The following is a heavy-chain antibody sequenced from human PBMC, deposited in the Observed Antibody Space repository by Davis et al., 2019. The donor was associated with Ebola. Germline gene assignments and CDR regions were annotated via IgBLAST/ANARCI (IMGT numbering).Heavy chain of an antibody. CDR2: INAGNGNT. CDR3: ARDGRLRHIAAAGKDNFDY. Sequence: ASVKVSCKASGYTFTSYAMHWVRQAPGQRLEWMGWINAGNGNTKYAQKFQGRVTITRDTSASTAYMELSSLRSEGTAVYYCARDGRLRHIAAAGKDNFDYWGQGTLVTVSS. J-gene: IGHJ4*02. D-gene: IGHD6-13*01. V-gene: IGHV1-3*01. CDR1: GYTFTSYA.